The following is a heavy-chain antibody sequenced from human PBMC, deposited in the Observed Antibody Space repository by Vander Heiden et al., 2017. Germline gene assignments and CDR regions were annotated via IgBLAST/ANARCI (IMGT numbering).Heavy chain of an antibody. CDR2: IYYSGST. V-gene: IGHV4-59*01. Sequence: QVQLQESGPGLAKPSETLSLTCTVSGGSISSYSWSWIRQPPGKGLEWIGYIYYSGSTNYNPSLKSRVTISVDTSKNQFSLKRSSGTAADTAVYYCARLSVFGVVTHVDYWGQGTLVTVSS. J-gene: IGHJ4*02. D-gene: IGHD3-3*02. CDR1: GGSISSYS. CDR3: ARLSVFGVVTHVDY.